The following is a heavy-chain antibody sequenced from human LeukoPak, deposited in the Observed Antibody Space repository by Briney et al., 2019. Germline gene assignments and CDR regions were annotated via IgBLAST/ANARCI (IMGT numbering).Heavy chain of an antibody. CDR2: ISYDGSNK. Sequence: PGGSLRLSCAASGFTFSSYSMNWVRQAPGKGLEWVAVISYDGSNKYYADSVKGRFTISRDNSKNTLYLQMNSLRAEDTAVYYCARESRMVREQVSDYWGQGTLVTVSS. V-gene: IGHV3-30*03. CDR1: GFTFSSYS. CDR3: ARESRMVREQVSDY. J-gene: IGHJ4*02. D-gene: IGHD3-10*01.